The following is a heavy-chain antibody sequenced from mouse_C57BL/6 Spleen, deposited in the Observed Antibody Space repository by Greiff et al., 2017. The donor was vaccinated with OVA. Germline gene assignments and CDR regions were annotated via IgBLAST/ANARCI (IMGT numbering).Heavy chain of an antibody. CDR2: IDPETGGT. CDR3: TTRGH. J-gene: IGHJ2*01. Sequence: VQVVESGAELVRPGASVTLSCKASGYTFTDYEMHWVKQTPVHGLEWIGAIDPETGGTAYNQKFKGKAILTADKSSSTAYMELRSLTSEDSAVYYCTTRGHRGQGTTLTVSS. CDR1: GYTFTDYE. V-gene: IGHV1-15*01. D-gene: IGHD3-3*01.